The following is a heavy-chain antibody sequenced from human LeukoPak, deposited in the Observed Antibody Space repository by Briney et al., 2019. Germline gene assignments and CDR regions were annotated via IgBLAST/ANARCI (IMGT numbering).Heavy chain of an antibody. CDR3: ARDKVVGASRFEY. Sequence: GGSLRLSCAASGFTFSSYAMHWVRQAPGKGLEWVAIISYDGSNKYHADSVKGRFTISRDNSKNTLYLQMNSLRGEDTAVYYCARDKVVGASRFEYWGQGTQVMVSS. V-gene: IGHV3-30*04. CDR2: ISYDGSNK. CDR1: GFTFSSYA. D-gene: IGHD1-26*01. J-gene: IGHJ4*02.